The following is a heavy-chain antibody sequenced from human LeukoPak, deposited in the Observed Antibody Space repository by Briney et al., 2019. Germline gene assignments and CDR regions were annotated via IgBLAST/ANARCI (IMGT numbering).Heavy chain of an antibody. CDR1: GFTFSSYA. D-gene: IGHD4-17*01. V-gene: IGHV3-30-3*01. CDR2: ISYDGSNK. J-gene: IGHJ4*02. Sequence: PGGSLRLSCAASGFTFSSYAMHWVRQAPGKGLEWVAVISYDGSNKYYADSVKGRFTISRDNSKNTLYLQMNSLRAGDTAVYYCARDSLEVTTSGWFDYWGQGTLVTVSS. CDR3: ARDSLEVTTSGWFDY.